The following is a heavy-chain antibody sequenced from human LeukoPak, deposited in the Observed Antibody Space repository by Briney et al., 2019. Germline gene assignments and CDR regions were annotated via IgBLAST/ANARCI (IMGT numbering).Heavy chain of an antibody. CDR3: ARSGPLDFWSGYYEYYFDY. Sequence: GASVKVSCKASGYTFTGYYVHWVRQAPGQGLEWMGWINPNSGGTNYAQKFQGRVTMTRDTSISTAYMELSRLRSDDTAVYYCARSGPLDFWSGYYEYYFDYWGQGTLVTVSS. CDR2: INPNSGGT. CDR1: GYTFTGYY. J-gene: IGHJ4*02. V-gene: IGHV1-2*02. D-gene: IGHD3-3*01.